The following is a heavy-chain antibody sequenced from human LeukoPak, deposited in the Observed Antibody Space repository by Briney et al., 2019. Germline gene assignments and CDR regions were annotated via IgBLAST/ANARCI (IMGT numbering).Heavy chain of an antibody. Sequence: SETLSLTCTVSGYSISSDYYWGWIRQPPGKGLEWIGYIYYSGSTNYNPSLKSRVTISVDTSKNQFSLKLSSVTAADTAVYYCARGYGGAPKGYYFDYWGQGTLVTVSS. CDR3: ARGYGGAPKGYYFDY. J-gene: IGHJ4*02. CDR2: IYYSGST. V-gene: IGHV4-59*01. D-gene: IGHD3-16*01. CDR1: GYSISSDYY.